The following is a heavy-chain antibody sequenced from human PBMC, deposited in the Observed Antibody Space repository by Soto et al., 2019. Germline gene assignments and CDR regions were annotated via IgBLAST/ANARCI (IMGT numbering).Heavy chain of an antibody. CDR1: GDSMSSSDYY. CDR3: ARRTVNIRTFYSGLKTHCFDD. Sequence: SETLSLTCAVSGDSMSSSDYYWGWIRQPPGKGLEWIGSIYYSGSTYYNPSLQSRVAISVDTSKNQFSLKLKSVTAADTAIYYCARRTVNIRTFYSGLKTHCFDDPGQGAPVTVSS. V-gene: IGHV4-39*01. J-gene: IGHJ4*02. D-gene: IGHD6-19*01. CDR2: IYYSGST.